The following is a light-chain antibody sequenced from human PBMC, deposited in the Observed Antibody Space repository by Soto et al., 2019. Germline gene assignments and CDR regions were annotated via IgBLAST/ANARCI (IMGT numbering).Light chain of an antibody. Sequence: QPVLTQPPSVSGAPGQRVTISCTGNNSNLGAGYDVHWYQQLPGAAPKLVIFGNRNRPSGVPERFSGSKSGTSASLAITGLQDEDEADYYCQAYDYSLTAFVFGGGTKLTVL. CDR1: NSNLGAGYD. V-gene: IGLV1-40*01. J-gene: IGLJ3*02. CDR2: GNR. CDR3: QAYDYSLTAFV.